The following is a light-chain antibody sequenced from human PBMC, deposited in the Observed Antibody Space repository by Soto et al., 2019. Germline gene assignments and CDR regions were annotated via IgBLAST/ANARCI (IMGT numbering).Light chain of an antibody. CDR2: DAS. Sequence: DIQMTQSPSTLSASVGDRVTITCRASQSISSWLAWYQQKPGKAPKLLIYDASSLESGVPSRLSGSGSGPEFTLTISSLQPDDFATYCCQQYNSYSGTFGQGTKVEIK. V-gene: IGKV1-5*01. J-gene: IGKJ1*01. CDR3: QQYNSYSGT. CDR1: QSISSW.